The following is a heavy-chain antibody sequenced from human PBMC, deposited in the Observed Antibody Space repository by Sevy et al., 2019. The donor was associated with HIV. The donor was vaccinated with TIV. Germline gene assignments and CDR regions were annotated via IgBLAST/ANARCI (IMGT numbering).Heavy chain of an antibody. V-gene: IGHV1-69*05. CDR3: ARRSLRLGYCTRTGCYSAMDV. J-gene: IGHJ6*02. D-gene: IGHD2-2*02. CDR1: GGTFSSNA. Sequence: ASVKVSCKTSGGTFSSNAFTWVRQAPGQGLEWMGGIIPLFDTVDYPQKFQDRVTITTDESRTTAYMELSSLRSEDTAVYYCARRSLRLGYCTRTGCYSAMDVWGQGTTVTVSS. CDR2: IIPLFDTV.